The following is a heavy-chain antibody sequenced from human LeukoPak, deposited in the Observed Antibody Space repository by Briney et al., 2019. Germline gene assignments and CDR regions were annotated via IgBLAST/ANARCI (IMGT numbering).Heavy chain of an antibody. V-gene: IGHV1-8*01. J-gene: IGHJ4*02. D-gene: IGHD3-22*01. Sequence: GASVKVSCKASGYTFTSYDINWVRQATGQGLEWMGWMNPNSGNTGYAQKFQGRVTMTRNTSISTAYMELSSLGSEDTAVYYCAALGLYDSSGYYPAPWGQGTLVTVSS. CDR1: GYTFTSYD. CDR2: MNPNSGNT. CDR3: AALGLYDSSGYYPAP.